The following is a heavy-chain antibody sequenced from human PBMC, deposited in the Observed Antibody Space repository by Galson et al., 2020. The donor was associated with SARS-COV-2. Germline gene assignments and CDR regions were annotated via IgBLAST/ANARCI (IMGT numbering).Heavy chain of an antibody. CDR1: GGTFSSYA. CDR3: AVSRYYDFWSGYYTFDY. D-gene: IGHD3-3*01. Sequence: SVKVSCKASGGTFSSYAISWVRQAPGQGLEWMGGIIPILGIANYAQKFQGRVTITADKSTSTAYMELSSLRSEDTAVYYCAVSRYYDFWSGYYTFDYWGQGTLVTVSS. CDR2: IIPILGIA. J-gene: IGHJ4*02. V-gene: IGHV1-69*10.